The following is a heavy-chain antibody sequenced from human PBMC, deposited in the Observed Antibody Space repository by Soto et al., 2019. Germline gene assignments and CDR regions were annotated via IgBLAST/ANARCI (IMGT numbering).Heavy chain of an antibody. V-gene: IGHV3-30-3*01. D-gene: IGHD5-18*01. Sequence: QVQLVESGGGVVQPGRSLRLSCAASGFTFSSYAMHWVRQAPGKGLEWVAVISYDGSNKYYADSVKCRFTISRDNSKNTLYLQMNSLRAEDTAVYYCARVDTAMVWFWFDPWGQGTLVTVSS. CDR1: GFTFSSYA. J-gene: IGHJ5*02. CDR2: ISYDGSNK. CDR3: ARVDTAMVWFWFDP.